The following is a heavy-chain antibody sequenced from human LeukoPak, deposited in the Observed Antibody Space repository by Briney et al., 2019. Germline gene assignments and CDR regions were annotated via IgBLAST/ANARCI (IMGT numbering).Heavy chain of an antibody. CDR2: MNPNSGNT. V-gene: IGHV1-8*01. Sequence: ASVKVSCKASGYTFTTYDINWVRQATGQGLEWMGWMNPNSGNTGYAQKFQGRVSMTWNTSISTAYMELSSLKSEDTAVYYCAKIGAAARRTPNPRWFDPWGQGTLVTVSS. CDR1: GYTFTTYD. CDR3: AKIGAAARRTPNPRWFDP. D-gene: IGHD6-6*01. J-gene: IGHJ5*02.